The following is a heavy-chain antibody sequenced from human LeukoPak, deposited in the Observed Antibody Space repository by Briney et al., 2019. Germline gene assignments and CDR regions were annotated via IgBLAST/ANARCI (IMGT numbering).Heavy chain of an antibody. CDR3: AAYSSSSPTRVY. CDR1: GFTFSSYD. V-gene: IGHV3-13*01. CDR2: IGTAGDT. D-gene: IGHD6-6*01. Sequence: GGSLRLSCAASGFTFSSYDMHWVRQATGKGLEWVSAIGTAGDTYYPGSVKGRFTISRENAKSSLYLQMNSLRAGDTAVYYCAAYSSSSPTRVYWGQGTLVTVSS. J-gene: IGHJ4*02.